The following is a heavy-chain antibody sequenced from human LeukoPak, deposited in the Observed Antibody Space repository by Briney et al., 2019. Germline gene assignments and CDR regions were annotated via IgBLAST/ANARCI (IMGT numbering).Heavy chain of an antibody. CDR2: ISAYNGDT. V-gene: IGHV1-18*01. Sequence: ASVKVSCKASGYTFTDFGISWVRQAPGQGLEWMGWISAYNGDTNYAQKVQGRVTMTTDTSTSTAYMELSRLRSDDTAVYYCARGLPNGDYGHYYYYGMDVWGQGTTVTVSS. CDR1: GYTFTDFG. J-gene: IGHJ6*02. CDR3: ARGLPNGDYGHYYYYGMDV. D-gene: IGHD4-17*01.